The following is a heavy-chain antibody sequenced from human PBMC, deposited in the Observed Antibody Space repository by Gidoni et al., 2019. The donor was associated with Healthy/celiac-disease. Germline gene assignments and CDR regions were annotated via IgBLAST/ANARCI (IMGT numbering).Heavy chain of an antibody. CDR1: GGSISSSY. D-gene: IGHD3-22*01. V-gene: IGHV4-59*01. CDR3: ARSVHYYDSSGYLETISYYFDY. J-gene: IGHJ4*02. CDR2: IYYSGST. Sequence: QVQLQESGPGLVKPSETLSLTCTVSGGSISSSYWSWIRQPPGKGLEWIGYIYYSGSTNYNPSLKSRVTISVDTSKNQCSLKLSSVTAADTAVYYCARSVHYYDSSGYLETISYYFDYWGQGTLVTVSS.